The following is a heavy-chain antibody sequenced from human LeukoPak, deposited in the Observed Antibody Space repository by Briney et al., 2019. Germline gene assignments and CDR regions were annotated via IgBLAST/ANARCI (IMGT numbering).Heavy chain of an antibody. D-gene: IGHD3-22*01. Sequence: GGSLRLSCAASGFTFSTYWMSWVRQAPGKGLECGANIKQDGSRFFYVDSGKGRFTISRDNAKNSLYLQMNSLKAEDTAVYYCARDRGVYYDTSGMAGDWGQGTLVTVSS. V-gene: IGHV3-7*01. CDR3: ARDRGVYYDTSGMAGD. CDR1: GFTFSTYW. CDR2: IKQDGSRF. J-gene: IGHJ4*02.